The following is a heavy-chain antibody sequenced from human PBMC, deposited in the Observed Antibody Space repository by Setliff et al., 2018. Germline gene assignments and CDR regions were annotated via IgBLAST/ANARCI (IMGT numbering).Heavy chain of an antibody. J-gene: IGHJ4*02. Sequence: ASVKVSCKASGYTFTSYGISWVRQAPGQGPEWMGWISAYNGNTNYAQKLQGRVTMTTDTSTSTAYMELSSLTSEDTAIYYCARGDVYSGSYYHFDYWGQGTLVTVSS. D-gene: IGHD1-26*01. CDR2: ISAYNGNT. CDR1: GYTFTSYG. V-gene: IGHV1-18*01. CDR3: ARGDVYSGSYYHFDY.